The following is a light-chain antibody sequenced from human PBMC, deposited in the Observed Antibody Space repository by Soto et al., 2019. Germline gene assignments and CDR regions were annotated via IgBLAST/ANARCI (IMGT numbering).Light chain of an antibody. V-gene: IGKV1-5*01. CDR1: QSVSRW. Sequence: DIQITQSPSTLSASVRDRVTITCRATQSVSRWLAWYQQKPGRAPKLLIYDASTLESGVPSRFSGGGSGTQFTLTISSLQPEDFATYYCQQYNLYLSYTFGQGTKLQIK. J-gene: IGKJ2*01. CDR2: DAS. CDR3: QQYNLYLSYT.